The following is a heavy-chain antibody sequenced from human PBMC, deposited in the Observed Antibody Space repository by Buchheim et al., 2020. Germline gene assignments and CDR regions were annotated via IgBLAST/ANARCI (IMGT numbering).Heavy chain of an antibody. CDR2: ISSDGSNK. CDR3: ASSPSGGYMQYYGMDV. V-gene: IGHV3-30*03. Sequence: QVQLVESGGGVVQPGTSLRLSCAASGSTFLSSDMHWVRQAPGKGLEWVTLISSDGSNKYYADSVKGRFTISRDTSKHTLYLQMNSLRTEDTAVYYCASSPSGGYMQYYGMDVWGQGAT. D-gene: IGHD5-12*01. CDR1: GSTFLSSD. J-gene: IGHJ6*02.